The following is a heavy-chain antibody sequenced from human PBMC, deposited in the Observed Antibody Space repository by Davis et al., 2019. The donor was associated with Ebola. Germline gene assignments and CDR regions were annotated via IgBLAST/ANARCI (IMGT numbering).Heavy chain of an antibody. CDR2: IIPIFGTA. J-gene: IGHJ5*02. Sequence: SVKVSCKASGGTFSSYAISWVRQAPGQGLEWMGGIIPIFGTANYAQKFQGRVTITADEATSTAYMELSSLRSEDTAMYYCARNLGGIAPFNWFDPWGQGTLVTVSS. V-gene: IGHV1-69*13. D-gene: IGHD6-13*01. CDR1: GGTFSSYA. CDR3: ARNLGGIAPFNWFDP.